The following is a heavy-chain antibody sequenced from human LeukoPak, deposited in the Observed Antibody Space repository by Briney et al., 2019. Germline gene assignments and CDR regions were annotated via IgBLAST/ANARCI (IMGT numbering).Heavy chain of an antibody. CDR1: GGSISSSSYY. CDR2: IYYSGST. D-gene: IGHD2-15*01. J-gene: IGHJ4*02. Sequence: PSETLSLTCTVSGGSISSSSYYWGWIRQPPGTGLEWIGSIYYSGSTYYNPSLKSRVTISVDASKNQFSLKLSSVTAADTAVYYCAQGVADYFDYWGQGTQVTVSS. CDR3: AQGVADYFDY. V-gene: IGHV4-39*01.